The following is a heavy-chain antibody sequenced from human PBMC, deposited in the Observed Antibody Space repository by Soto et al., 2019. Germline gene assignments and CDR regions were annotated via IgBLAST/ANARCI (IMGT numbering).Heavy chain of an antibody. Sequence: PSETLSLTCAVYGGSFSGYYWSLIRQPPGKGLEWIGEINHSGSTNYNPSLKSRVTISVDTSKNQFSLKLSSVTAADTAVYYCARGGPYSSGWYYYYYGMEVWGKGTKVTVSS. CDR2: INHSGST. CDR1: GGSFSGYY. CDR3: ARGGPYSSGWYYYYYGMEV. J-gene: IGHJ6*04. V-gene: IGHV4-34*01. D-gene: IGHD6-19*01.